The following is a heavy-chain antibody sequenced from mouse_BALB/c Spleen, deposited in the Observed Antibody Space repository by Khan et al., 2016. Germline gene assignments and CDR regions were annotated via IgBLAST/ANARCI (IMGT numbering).Heavy chain of an antibody. J-gene: IGHJ4*01. CDR2: IDPFNGGT. Sequence: VQLQQSGPELMKPGASVKISCKASGYSFTSYYMHWVKQSHGKSLEWIGYIDPFNGGTSYNQKFKGKATLTVAKSSSTAYMHLSSLTSEDSAVYYCASSTQSVYAMDYWGQGTSVTVAS. V-gene: IGHV1S135*01. CDR3: ASSTQSVYAMDY. CDR1: GYSFTSYY. D-gene: IGHD1-1*01.